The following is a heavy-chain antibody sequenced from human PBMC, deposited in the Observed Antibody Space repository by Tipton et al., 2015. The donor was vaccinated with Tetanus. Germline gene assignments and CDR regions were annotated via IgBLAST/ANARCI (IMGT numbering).Heavy chain of an antibody. CDR3: AREADCSGGSCFSGDFDN. D-gene: IGHD2-15*01. J-gene: IGHJ4*02. CDR1: GFAFSTHG. CDR2: VWYDGTRK. Sequence: SGFAFSTHGMHWVRQAPGKGLEWVALVWYDGTRKYYTESVEGRFTISRDNSKNTLYLQMNSLRAEDTAVYYCAREADCSGGSCFSGDFDNWGQGTQVTVSS. V-gene: IGHV3-33*01.